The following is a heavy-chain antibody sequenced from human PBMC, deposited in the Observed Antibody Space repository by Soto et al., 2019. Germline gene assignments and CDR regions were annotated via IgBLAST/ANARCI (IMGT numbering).Heavy chain of an antibody. D-gene: IGHD1-20*01. Sequence: QVQLVQSGAEVKKPGASVKVSCKASGYTFASYGISWLRQAPGQGLEWLGWVSTYSPKTVYAQKFQGRVTMTTDTSTTTAYMELTSLTSNDTAVYYCARDWSGEMNIICDSWGPGTLVTVSS. CDR2: VSTYSPKT. J-gene: IGHJ4*02. CDR3: ARDWSGEMNIICDS. V-gene: IGHV1-18*01. CDR1: GYTFASYG.